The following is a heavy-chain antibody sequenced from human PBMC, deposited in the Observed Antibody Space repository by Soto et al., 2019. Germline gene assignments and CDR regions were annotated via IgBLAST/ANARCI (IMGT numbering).Heavy chain of an antibody. D-gene: IGHD2-15*01. Sequence: QVQLQESGPGLVKPSQTLSLTCTVSGGSISSGGYYWSWIRQHPGKGLEWIGYIYYSGSTYYNPSLKSRVTISVDTAKNQFSLKLSSVTAADTAVYYCARDCEVVVAATQSYYYGMDVWGQGTTVTVSS. V-gene: IGHV4-31*03. CDR3: ARDCEVVVAATQSYYYGMDV. J-gene: IGHJ6*02. CDR2: IYYSGST. CDR1: GGSISSGGYY.